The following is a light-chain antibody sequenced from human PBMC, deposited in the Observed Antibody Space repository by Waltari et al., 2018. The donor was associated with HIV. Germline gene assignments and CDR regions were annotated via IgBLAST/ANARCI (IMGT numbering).Light chain of an antibody. CDR1: ISNIGGNT. J-gene: IGLJ2*01. Sequence: QSVLTQSPSASGTPGQRVTISCSGSISNIGGNTVSWYQHLPGTAPKLLIYSNKTRPPGVPDRFSVSKSGTSASLAISGLQSEDEADYYCAAWDANLNGRLFGGGTKLTVL. CDR3: AAWDANLNGRL. V-gene: IGLV1-44*01. CDR2: SNK.